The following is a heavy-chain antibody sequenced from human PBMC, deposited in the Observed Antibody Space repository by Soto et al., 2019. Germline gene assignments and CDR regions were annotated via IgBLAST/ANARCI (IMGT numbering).Heavy chain of an antibody. Sequence: LRLSCAVSGFSFSSYAMNWVRQAPGEGLEWVSSMSGRGDSTYYAESVKGRFTISRDNSKDTLYLQMNRLRVEDTAVYYCARGNYGNWYFDLWGRGTLVTVSS. CDR1: GFSFSSYA. V-gene: IGHV3-23*01. J-gene: IGHJ2*01. D-gene: IGHD4-17*01. CDR3: ARGNYGNWYFDL. CDR2: MSGRGDST.